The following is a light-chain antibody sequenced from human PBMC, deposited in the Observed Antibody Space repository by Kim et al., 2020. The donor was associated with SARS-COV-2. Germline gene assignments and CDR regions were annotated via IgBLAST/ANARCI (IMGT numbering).Light chain of an antibody. CDR3: QTWGTGIQGV. V-gene: IGLV4-69*01. CDR2: LYRYGSH. Sequence: VKLTCTLSRWHSTYAIRWQQQQAEKGARYLMNLYRYGSHTKGDGVPDRFSGSSSGAERYLTISSLQSEDEADYYCQTWGTGIQGVFGGGTQLTVL. CDR1: RWHSTYA. J-gene: IGLJ2*01.